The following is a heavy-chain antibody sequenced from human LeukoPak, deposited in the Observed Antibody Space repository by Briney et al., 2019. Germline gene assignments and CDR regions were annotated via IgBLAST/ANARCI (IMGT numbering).Heavy chain of an antibody. CDR1: GVRFKSYG. CDR3: ARDAQLEPHALDA. D-gene: IGHD1-26*01. CDR2: IIPIFDRP. J-gene: IGHJ3*01. Sequence: GGSVRVSCTITGVRFKSYGFSWVRQAPGQGLEWMGGIIPIFDRPNYTQKFEGRVTITADKSTNTTYMVIRTLTAEDTAVYYCARDAQLEPHALDAWGRGTLVIVSS. V-gene: IGHV1-69*06.